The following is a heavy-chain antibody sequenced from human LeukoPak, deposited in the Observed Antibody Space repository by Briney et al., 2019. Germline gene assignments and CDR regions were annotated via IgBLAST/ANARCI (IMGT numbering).Heavy chain of an antibody. CDR3: ARQDGYNPDY. Sequence: PGRSLRLSCAASGFTFSSYGMHWVRQAPGKGLEWVAVIWYDGSNKYCADSVKGRFTISRDNSKNTLYLQMNSLRAEDTAVYYCARQDGYNPDYWGQGTLVTVSS. CDR2: IWYDGSNK. D-gene: IGHD5-24*01. J-gene: IGHJ4*02. V-gene: IGHV3-33*01. CDR1: GFTFSSYG.